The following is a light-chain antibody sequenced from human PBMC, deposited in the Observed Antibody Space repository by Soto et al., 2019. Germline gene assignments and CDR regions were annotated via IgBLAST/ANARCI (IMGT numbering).Light chain of an antibody. V-gene: IGKV1-39*01. CDR1: QSISRD. CDR2: AAS. CDR3: QQSYSKPLT. Sequence: DIQMTQSPSSLSASVGDRVTITCRARQSISRDLNWYQQKPGKAPKLLIYAASSLQSGVPSRFSGSGSGTDFTLIISSLQPEDFATYYCQQSYSKPLTFGGGTKVAIK. J-gene: IGKJ4*02.